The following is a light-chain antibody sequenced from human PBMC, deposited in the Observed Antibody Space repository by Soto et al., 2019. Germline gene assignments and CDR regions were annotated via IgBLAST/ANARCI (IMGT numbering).Light chain of an antibody. Sequence: QSALTQPPSVYGSHGQSVTLSCTGTSSSVGSYNRVSWDQQPPGTAPKHTIYEVSTRPSGVPDRFSGSKSGNTASLTISWLHAEDEADYYCSSYTSSSTYVFGTGTKLTVL. CDR3: SSYTSSSTYV. CDR2: EVS. V-gene: IGLV2-18*02. J-gene: IGLJ1*01. CDR1: SSSVGSYNR.